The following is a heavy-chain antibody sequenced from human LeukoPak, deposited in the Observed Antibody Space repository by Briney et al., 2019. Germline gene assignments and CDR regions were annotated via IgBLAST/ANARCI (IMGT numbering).Heavy chain of an antibody. CDR3: ARHRAIAGPFDH. D-gene: IGHD6-19*01. J-gene: IGHJ4*02. CDR2: ISYSGIT. CDR1: GGSIGSYY. Sequence: SETLPLTCTVSGGSIGSYYWSWFRLPPGKGLEWIGQISYSGITKYNPALKSRVTISVDTSKNQISVNLSSVTAADTAFYYCARHRAIAGPFDHWGQGTLVTVSS. V-gene: IGHV4-59*08.